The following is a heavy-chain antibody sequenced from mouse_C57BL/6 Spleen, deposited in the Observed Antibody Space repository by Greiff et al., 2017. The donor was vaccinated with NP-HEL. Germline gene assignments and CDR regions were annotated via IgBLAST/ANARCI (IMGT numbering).Heavy chain of an antibody. CDR3: TRRDYGSSSYYAMDY. D-gene: IGHD1-1*01. V-gene: IGHV1-15*01. Sequence: VKLQESGAELVRPGASVTLSCKASGYTFTDYEMHWVKQTPVHGLEWIGAIDPETGGTAYNQKFKGKAILTADKSSSTAYMELRSLTSEDSAVYYCTRRDYGSSSYYAMDYWGQGTSVTVSS. CDR1: GYTFTDYE. CDR2: IDPETGGT. J-gene: IGHJ4*01.